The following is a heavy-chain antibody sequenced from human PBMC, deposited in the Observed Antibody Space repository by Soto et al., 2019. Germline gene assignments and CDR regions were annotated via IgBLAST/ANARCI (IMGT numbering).Heavy chain of an antibody. CDR1: GGSISSYY. CDR2: IYYSGST. Sequence: SETLSLTCTVSGGSISSYYWSWIRQPPGKGLEWIGYIYYSGSTNYNPSLKSRVTISVDTSKNQFSLKLSSVTAADTAVYYCARYSSSPGVDNWFDPWGQGTLVTVSS. CDR3: ARYSSSPGVDNWFDP. V-gene: IGHV4-59*01. D-gene: IGHD6-6*01. J-gene: IGHJ5*02.